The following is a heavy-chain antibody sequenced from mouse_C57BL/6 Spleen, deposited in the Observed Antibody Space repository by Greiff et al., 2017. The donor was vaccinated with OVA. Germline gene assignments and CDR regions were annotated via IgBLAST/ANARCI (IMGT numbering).Heavy chain of an antibody. Sequence: QVQLQQPGAELVKPGASVKLSCKASGYTFTSYWMQWVKQRPGQGLEWIGEIDPSDSYTNYNQKFKGTATLTVDTSSSTAYMQLSSLTSEDSAVYYCARKAYGNFYAMDYWGQGTSVTVSS. D-gene: IGHD2-1*01. CDR1: GYTFTSYW. CDR2: IDPSDSYT. J-gene: IGHJ4*01. V-gene: IGHV1-50*01. CDR3: ARKAYGNFYAMDY.